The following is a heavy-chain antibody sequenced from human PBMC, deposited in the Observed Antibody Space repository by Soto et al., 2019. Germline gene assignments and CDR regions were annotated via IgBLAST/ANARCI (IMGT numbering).Heavy chain of an antibody. CDR1: GFNFRHYD. Sequence: EVQLVEFGGGLVQPGGSLRLSCAASGFNFRHYDMHWVRHVPGKVLEWVSAIGTIGDTYYRDSVKGRFTISREDAKYSLYRQMNSLTAGDTGVYYCAREIREAVGRGHQYYGIYVWCQGTTFTVSS. J-gene: IGHJ6*02. CDR2: IGTIGDT. CDR3: AREIREAVGRGHQYYGIYV. D-gene: IGHD6-13*01. V-gene: IGHV3-13*04.